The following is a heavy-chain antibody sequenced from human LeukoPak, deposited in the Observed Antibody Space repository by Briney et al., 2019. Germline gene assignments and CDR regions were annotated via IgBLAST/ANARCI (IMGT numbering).Heavy chain of an antibody. D-gene: IGHD6-19*01. V-gene: IGHV4-34*01. CDR1: GFTFNSYA. CDR3: ARAAGSGYNWFDP. J-gene: IGHJ5*02. Sequence: GSLRLSCEASGFTFNSYAMNWVRQPPGKGLEWIGEINHSGSTNYNPSLKSRVTISVDTSKNQFSLKLSSVTAADTAVYYCARAAGSGYNWFDPWGQGTLVTVSS. CDR2: INHSGST.